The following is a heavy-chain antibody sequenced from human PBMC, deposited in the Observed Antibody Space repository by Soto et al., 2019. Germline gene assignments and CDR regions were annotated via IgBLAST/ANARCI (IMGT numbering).Heavy chain of an antibody. D-gene: IGHD5-12*01. CDR1: GFTFSSYA. V-gene: IGHV3-23*01. CDR2: ISGSGGST. CDR3: AKDHPYSGYDPTPFDY. Sequence: HPGGSLRLSCAASGFTFSSYAMSWVRQAPGKGLEWVSAISGSGGSTYYADSVKGRFTISRDNSKNTLYLQMNSLRAEDTAVYYCAKDHPYSGYDPTPFDYWGQGTLVTVSS. J-gene: IGHJ4*02.